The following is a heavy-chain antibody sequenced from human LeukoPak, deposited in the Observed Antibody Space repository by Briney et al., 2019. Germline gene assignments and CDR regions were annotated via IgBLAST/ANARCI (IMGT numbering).Heavy chain of an antibody. V-gene: IGHV3-23*01. CDR3: AKPVDGASVQRYFQH. CDR1: GFTFSRYA. J-gene: IGHJ1*01. D-gene: IGHD1-1*01. CDR2: ISGGGDNT. Sequence: GGSLRLSCAASGFTFSRYAMSWVRQARGKGLEWVSAISGGGDNTYYADSVRGRFTISRDNSKNTLFLQMNSLRAEDTAIYYCAKPVDGASVQRYFQHWGQGTLVTVSS.